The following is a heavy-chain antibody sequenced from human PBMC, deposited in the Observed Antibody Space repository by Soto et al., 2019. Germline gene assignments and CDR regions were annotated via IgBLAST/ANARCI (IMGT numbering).Heavy chain of an antibody. D-gene: IGHD1-26*01. CDR3: ARTGTYDY. CDR1: GYTFTRYG. CDR2: VSPYIGNT. Sequence: QVHLVQSGAEVKKPGASVKVSCKASGYTFTRYGISWVRQAPGQGLEWVEWVSPYIGNTDYAQKFLGRVTLTTDTSTSTAYMELRSLRYDDTAVYYCARTGTYDYWGQGTLVTVSS. J-gene: IGHJ4*02. V-gene: IGHV1-18*04.